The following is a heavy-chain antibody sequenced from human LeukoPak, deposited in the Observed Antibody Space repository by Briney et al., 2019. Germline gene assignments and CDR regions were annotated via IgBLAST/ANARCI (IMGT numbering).Heavy chain of an antibody. CDR1: GFTFNTYS. D-gene: IGHD1-26*01. J-gene: IGHJ4*02. Sequence: GGSLRLSCVASGFTFNTYSMNWVRLAPGKGLEWVSYITSSSSTIYYADSVKGRFTISRDNSKNTLYLQMNSLRAEDTAVYYCAKDLSGSYYGLIDYRGQGTLVTVSS. V-gene: IGHV3-48*01. CDR3: AKDLSGSYYGLIDY. CDR2: ITSSSSTI.